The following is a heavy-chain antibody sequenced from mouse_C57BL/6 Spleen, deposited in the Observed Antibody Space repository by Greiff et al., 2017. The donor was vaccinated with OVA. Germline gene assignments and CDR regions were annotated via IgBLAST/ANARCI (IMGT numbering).Heavy chain of an antibody. V-gene: IGHV1-80*01. CDR3: ARPPPTEGYFDV. D-gene: IGHD1-1*01. J-gene: IGHJ1*03. CDR1: GYAFSSYW. Sequence: QVQLQQSGAELVKPGASVKISCKASGYAFSSYWMNWVKQRPGKGLEWIGQIYPGDGDTNYNGKFKGKATLTADKSSSTAYMQLSSLTSEDSAVYFCARPPPTEGYFDVWGTGTTVTVSS. CDR2: IYPGDGDT.